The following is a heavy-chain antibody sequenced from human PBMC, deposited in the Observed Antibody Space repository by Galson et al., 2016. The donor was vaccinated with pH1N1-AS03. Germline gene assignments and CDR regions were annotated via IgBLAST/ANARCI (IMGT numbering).Heavy chain of an antibody. Sequence: SETLSLTCTVSLGSISGYYWSWIRQPAGKRLEWIGRMCSRGDTRYSPSLDSRITMSVDTSKNQFFLSLQSVTAADTAVYYCARLGLRDNNGYYGSGYDYYDKWGQGILVTVSS. CDR2: MCSRGDT. CDR1: LGSISGYY. D-gene: IGHD3-10*01. J-gene: IGHJ4*02. V-gene: IGHV4-4*07. CDR3: ARLGLRDNNGYYGSGYDYYDK.